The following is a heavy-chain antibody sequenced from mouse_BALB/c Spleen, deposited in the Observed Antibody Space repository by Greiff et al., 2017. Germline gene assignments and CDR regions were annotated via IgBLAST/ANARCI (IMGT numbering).Heavy chain of an antibody. V-gene: IGHV6-6*02. CDR2: IRLKSNNYAT. J-gene: IGHJ2*01. Sequence: EVKLMESGGGLVQPGGSMKLSCVASGFTFSNYWMNWVRQSPEKGLEWVAEIRLKSNNYATHYAESVKGRFTISRDDSKSSVYLQMNNLRAEDTGIYYCTRGYYGSLDYWGQGTTLTVSS. CDR1: GFTFSNYW. CDR3: TRGYYGSLDY. D-gene: IGHD1-1*01.